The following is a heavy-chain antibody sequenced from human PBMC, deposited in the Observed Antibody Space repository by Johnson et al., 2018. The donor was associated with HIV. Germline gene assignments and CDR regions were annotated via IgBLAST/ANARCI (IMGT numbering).Heavy chain of an antibody. CDR2: IYSGGST. J-gene: IGHJ3*02. D-gene: IGHD3-10*01. Sequence: MMLVESGGGLVQPGGSLRLSCAASGFTVSSNYMSWVRQAPGKGLEWVSVIYSGGSTYYADSVKGRFTISRDNSKNTLYLQMNSRRAEDTAVYYCARGPGMVRGGTDAFDIWGQGTMVTVSS. CDR3: ARGPGMVRGGTDAFDI. CDR1: GFTVSSNY. V-gene: IGHV3-66*01.